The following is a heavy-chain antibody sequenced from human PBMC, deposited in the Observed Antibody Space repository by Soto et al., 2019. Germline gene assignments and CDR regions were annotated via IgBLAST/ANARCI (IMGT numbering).Heavy chain of an antibody. CDR2: ISSNGGGI. J-gene: IGHJ4*02. CDR1: GFTFSSFG. Sequence: GGSLRLSCEASGFTFSSFGMHWVRQAPGKGLEYVSLISSNGGGIYYANSVRGRFTISRDNSKNTLYLQMGSLRPEDMAVYYCAREIHSGGYYYFDFWGQGTLVTVSS. V-gene: IGHV3-64*01. D-gene: IGHD3-22*01. CDR3: AREIHSGGYYYFDF.